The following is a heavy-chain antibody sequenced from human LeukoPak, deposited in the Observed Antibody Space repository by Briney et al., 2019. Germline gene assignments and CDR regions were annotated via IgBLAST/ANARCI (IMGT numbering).Heavy chain of an antibody. V-gene: IGHV3-7*01. CDR3: ARDGPSYYLPYYSEY. J-gene: IGHJ4*02. CDR2: IKHDGSEK. Sequence: PGGSLRLSCAASGFTFSSYWMSWVRQAPGKGLEWVANIKHDGSEKYYVDSVKGRFTISRDSAKNSLFLQMNSLRAEDTAVYYCARDGPSYYLPYYSEYWGQGTLVTVSS. D-gene: IGHD3-10*01. CDR1: GFTFSSYW.